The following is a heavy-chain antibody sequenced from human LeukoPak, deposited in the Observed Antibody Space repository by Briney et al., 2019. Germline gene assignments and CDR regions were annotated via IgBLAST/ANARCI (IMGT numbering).Heavy chain of an antibody. CDR3: ARHGGYESSGYFNY. J-gene: IGHJ4*02. Sequence: GESLKIPCQAPGYNFSSYWIGWVRQMPGKGLEWMAIIYPGDSNTRYSPSFQGQVTISVDKSISTAYLQWSSLKASDTATYYCARHGGYESSGYFNYWGQGTLVTVSS. V-gene: IGHV5-51*01. D-gene: IGHD3-22*01. CDR1: GYNFSSYW. CDR2: IYPGDSNT.